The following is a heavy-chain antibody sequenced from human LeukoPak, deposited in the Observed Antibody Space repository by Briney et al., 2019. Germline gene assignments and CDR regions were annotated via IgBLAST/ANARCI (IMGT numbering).Heavy chain of an antibody. V-gene: IGHV4-4*07. Sequence: SETLSLTCTVSGGSISNYYWSWIRQPAGKGLEWIGRIYTSGSTNYNPSLKSRVTMSVDTSKNQFSLKLSSVTAADTAVYYCARVSLVRGAPDYYFDFWGQGTLVTVSS. D-gene: IGHD3-10*01. CDR1: GGSISNYY. CDR3: ARVSLVRGAPDYYFDF. J-gene: IGHJ4*02. CDR2: IYTSGST.